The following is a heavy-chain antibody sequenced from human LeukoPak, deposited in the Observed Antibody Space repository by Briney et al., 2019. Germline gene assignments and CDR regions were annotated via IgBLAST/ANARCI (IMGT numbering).Heavy chain of an antibody. CDR3: ARLLRYSYGTDY. D-gene: IGHD5-18*01. CDR1: GYSFTNYW. J-gene: IGHJ4*02. Sequence: GESLKISCKGSGYSFTNYWIGWVRQMPGKGLEWMGIIHPGDSDTRYSPSFQGHVTISTDRSISTAYLQWSSLKASDTAMYYCARLLRYSYGTDYWGQGTLVTVSS. V-gene: IGHV5-51*01. CDR2: IHPGDSDT.